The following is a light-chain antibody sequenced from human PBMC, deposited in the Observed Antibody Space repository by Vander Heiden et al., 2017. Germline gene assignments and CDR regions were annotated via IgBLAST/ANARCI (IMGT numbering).Light chain of an antibody. J-gene: IGLJ1*01. CDR2: SNN. Sequence: QSVLTQPPSASGTPGQRVTIPCSGSRSNIGSNTVNWYQQHPGTAPKLLIYSNNQRPSGVPDRFSGSKSGTSASLAISGLQSEDEADYYCAAWDDSLNGSYVFGTGTKVTVL. CDR3: AAWDDSLNGSYV. V-gene: IGLV1-44*01. CDR1: RSNIGSNT.